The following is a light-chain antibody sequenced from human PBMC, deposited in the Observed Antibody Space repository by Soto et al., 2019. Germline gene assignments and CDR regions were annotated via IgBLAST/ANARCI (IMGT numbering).Light chain of an antibody. V-gene: IGLV1-44*01. J-gene: IGLJ1*01. CDR2: VSD. CDR3: AAWDVTLNGHV. Sequence: QSMLTQPPSVSGTLGQGVTISCSGSTSNIGENTVAWFQQLPGTAPKVLIYVSDRRPAVVPDRFSGYKSGTSAYLAISGLEAEDEADYYCAAWDVTLNGHVFGTGTKVTVL. CDR1: TSNIGENT.